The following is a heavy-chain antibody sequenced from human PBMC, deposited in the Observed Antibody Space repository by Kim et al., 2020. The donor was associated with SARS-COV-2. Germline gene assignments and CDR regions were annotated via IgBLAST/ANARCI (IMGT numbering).Heavy chain of an antibody. V-gene: IGHV3-30-3*01. Sequence: GGSLRLSCAASGFTFSSYAMHWVRQAPGKGLEWVAVISYDGSNKYYADSVKGRFTISRDNSKNTLYLQMNSLRAEDTAVYYCAREALAWIQLWLEWFDPWGQGTLVTVSS. D-gene: IGHD5-18*01. CDR3: AREALAWIQLWLEWFDP. CDR2: ISYDGSNK. CDR1: GFTFSSYA. J-gene: IGHJ5*02.